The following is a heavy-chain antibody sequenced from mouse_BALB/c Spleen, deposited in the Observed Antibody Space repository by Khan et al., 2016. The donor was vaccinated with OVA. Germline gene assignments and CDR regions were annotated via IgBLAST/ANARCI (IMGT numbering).Heavy chain of an antibody. CDR2: IVPPNGNT. J-gene: IGHJ2*01. D-gene: IGHD3-3*01. Sequence: IQLVQSGAELVKSGATVKLSCTASGLNIKDTYMHWLKQWPEQGLEWIGRIVPPNGNTKYYPKFQDKATITAEQSSNTAHLPLSSPTSEDTSVYYCARRARKWGQGTTLTVSA. V-gene: IGHV14-3*02. CDR3: ARRARK. CDR1: GLNIKDTY.